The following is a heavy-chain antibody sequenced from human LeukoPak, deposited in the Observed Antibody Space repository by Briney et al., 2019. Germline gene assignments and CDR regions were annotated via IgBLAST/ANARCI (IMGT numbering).Heavy chain of an antibody. J-gene: IGHJ4*02. Sequence: GGSLRVSCAAPGFTFSSSWMSWVPQAPGKGLEWVAHIKQVGSEKYYVDSVKGRFTISRDNAKNTLYLQMNSLRAEDTAVYFCARVVPPLYYFDYWGQGTLVTVSS. V-gene: IGHV3-7*01. CDR2: IKQVGSEK. CDR1: GFTFSSSW. D-gene: IGHD3-10*01. CDR3: ARVVPPLYYFDY.